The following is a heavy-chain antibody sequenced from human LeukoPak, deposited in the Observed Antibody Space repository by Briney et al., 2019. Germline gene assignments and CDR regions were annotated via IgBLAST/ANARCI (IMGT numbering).Heavy chain of an antibody. CDR2: ISGSGGST. Sequence: GSLRLSCAASGFTFSSYAMGWVRQAPGKGLEWVSVISGSGGSTYYADSVKGRFTISRDNSQNTLYLQMNSLRAEDTAVYYCATTMDIVVVPAASMDDAFDIWGQGTMVTVSS. CDR3: ATTMDIVVVPAASMDDAFDI. D-gene: IGHD2-2*03. CDR1: GFTFSSYA. V-gene: IGHV3-23*01. J-gene: IGHJ3*02.